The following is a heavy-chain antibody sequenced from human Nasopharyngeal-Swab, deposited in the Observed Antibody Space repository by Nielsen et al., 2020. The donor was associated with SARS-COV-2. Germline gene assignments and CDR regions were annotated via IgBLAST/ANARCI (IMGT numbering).Heavy chain of an antibody. CDR2: IYYSGST. J-gene: IGHJ6*03. V-gene: IGHV4-31*02. D-gene: IGHD3-3*01. Sequence: WIRQPPGKGLEWIGYIYYSGSTYYNPSLKSRVTISVDTSKNQFSLKLSSVTAADTAVYYCARDRVETIFGVVLTSHMDVWGKGTTVTVSS. CDR3: ARDRVETIFGVVLTSHMDV.